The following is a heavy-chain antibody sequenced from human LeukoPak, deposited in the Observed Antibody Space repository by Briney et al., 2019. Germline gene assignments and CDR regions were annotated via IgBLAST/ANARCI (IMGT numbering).Heavy chain of an antibody. CDR3: ARETAGPWGYHSDY. CDR1: GFTVSSNY. D-gene: IGHD3-16*01. Sequence: GGSLRLSCAASGFTVSSNYMSWVRQAPGKGLEWVSVIYSGGSTYYADSVKGRFTISRHNSKNTLYLQMNSLRAEDTAVYYCARETAGPWGYHSDYWGQGTLVTVSS. CDR2: IYSGGST. J-gene: IGHJ4*02. V-gene: IGHV3-53*04.